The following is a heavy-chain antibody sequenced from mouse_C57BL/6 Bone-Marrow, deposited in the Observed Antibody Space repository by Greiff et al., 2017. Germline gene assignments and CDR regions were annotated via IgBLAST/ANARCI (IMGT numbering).Heavy chain of an antibody. CDR2: IYPGSGST. CDR1: GYTFTSYW. CDR3: ARCDGDYDDY. Sequence: QVQLQQPGAELVKPGASVKMSCKASGYTFTSYWITWVKQRPGQGLEWIGDIYPGSGSTNYNEKFKSKANLPVETSTSQASMQISSLTSEDAAVYYCARCDGDYDDYWGQGTTLTVSS. J-gene: IGHJ2*01. V-gene: IGHV1-55*01. D-gene: IGHD2-3*01.